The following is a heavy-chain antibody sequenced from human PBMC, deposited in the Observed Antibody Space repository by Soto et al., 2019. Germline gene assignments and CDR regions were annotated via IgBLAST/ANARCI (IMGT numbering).Heavy chain of an antibody. J-gene: IGHJ4*02. Sequence: SETLSLTCAVYGGSFSGYYWSWIRQPPGKGLEWIGEINHSGSTNYNPSLKSRVTISVDTSKNQFSLKLSSVTAADTAVYYCARVHTVTTSLDFDYWGQGTLVTVSS. CDR1: GGSFSGYY. CDR3: ARVHTVTTSLDFDY. CDR2: INHSGST. V-gene: IGHV4-34*01. D-gene: IGHD4-17*01.